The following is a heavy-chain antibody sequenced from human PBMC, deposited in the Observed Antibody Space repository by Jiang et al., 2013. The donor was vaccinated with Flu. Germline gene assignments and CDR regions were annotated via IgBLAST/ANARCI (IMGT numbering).Heavy chain of an antibody. V-gene: IGHV3-48*02. D-gene: IGHD3/OR15-3a*01. J-gene: IGHJ4*02. CDR2: SNFNSNTI. CDR1: GFTFSSYN. CDR3: VRKRTLDY. Sequence: VQLLESGGGLVQPGGSLRLSCAASGFTFSSYNMNWVRQAPGKGLEWIAYSNFNSNTIYYADSVKGRFTISRDNAKNSLYLQMNSLRDEDTAVYYCVRKRTLDYWGQGTLVTVSS.